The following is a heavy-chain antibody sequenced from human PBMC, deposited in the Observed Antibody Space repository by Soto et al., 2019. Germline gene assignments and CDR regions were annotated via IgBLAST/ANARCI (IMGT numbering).Heavy chain of an antibody. J-gene: IGHJ5*02. D-gene: IGHD2-2*01. CDR1: GGTFRTYS. CDR3: ARGPVVVVPDDMFTRHNWFDP. Sequence: QVQLVQSGAEVREPGSSVKVSCKASGGTFRTYSITWMRQAPGQGLEWMGKINPIVDIAQYGQKFQGRDTITADKSTSIAYMELTSLRSEDTAVYYWARGPVVVVPDDMFTRHNWFDPWGQGTRVTVSP. CDR2: INPIVDIA. V-gene: IGHV1-69*02.